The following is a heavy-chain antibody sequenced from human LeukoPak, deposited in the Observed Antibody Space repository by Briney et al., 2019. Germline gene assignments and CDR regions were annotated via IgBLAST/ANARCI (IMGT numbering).Heavy chain of an antibody. D-gene: IGHD2/OR15-2a*01. V-gene: IGHV3-23*01. CDR2: ISGSGGST. J-gene: IGHJ5*02. Sequence: PGGSLRLSCAASGFTFSRYWIHWVRQAPGKGLEWVSAISGSGGSTYYADSVKGRFTISRDNSKNTLYLQMSSLRAEDTAVYYCANFPDWFDPWGQGTLVTVSS. CDR1: GFTFSRYW. CDR3: ANFPDWFDP.